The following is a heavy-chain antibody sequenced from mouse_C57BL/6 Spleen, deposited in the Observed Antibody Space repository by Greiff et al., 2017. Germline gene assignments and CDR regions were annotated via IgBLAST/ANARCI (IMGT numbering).Heavy chain of an antibody. D-gene: IGHD2-1*01. J-gene: IGHJ2*01. Sequence: QVQLQQSGAELVRPGTSVKVSCKASGYAFTNYLIEWVKQRPGQGLEWIGVINPGSGGTNYNEKFKGKATLTADKYSSTAYMQLRSLTSEDSAVYFCARDPIYYGNYFDYWGQGTTLTVSS. CDR2: INPGSGGT. CDR3: ARDPIYYGNYFDY. CDR1: GYAFTNYL. V-gene: IGHV1-54*01.